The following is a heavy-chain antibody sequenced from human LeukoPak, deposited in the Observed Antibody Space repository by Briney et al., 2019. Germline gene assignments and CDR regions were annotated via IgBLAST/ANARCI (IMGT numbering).Heavy chain of an antibody. D-gene: IGHD5-12*01. CDR1: GGSISSYY. CDR3: AREPALSGYDWNYYFDY. Sequence: SETLSLTCTVSGGSISSYYWSWIRQPPGKGLEWIGYIYYSGSTNYNPSLKSRVTISVDTSKNQFSLKLSSVTAADTAVYYCAREPALSGYDWNYYFDYWGQGTLVTVSS. V-gene: IGHV4-59*12. CDR2: IYYSGST. J-gene: IGHJ4*02.